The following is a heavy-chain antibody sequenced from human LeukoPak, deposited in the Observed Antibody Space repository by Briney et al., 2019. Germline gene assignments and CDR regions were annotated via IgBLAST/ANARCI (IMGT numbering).Heavy chain of an antibody. Sequence: SETLSLTCTVSGGSISSHYWSWFRQPPGKGLEWIGYIYYSGSTNYNPSLKSRVAISVDTSKNQFSLKLSSVTAADTAVYYCARSVSGHLYYYYYYMDVWGKGTTVTVSS. CDR2: IYYSGST. J-gene: IGHJ6*03. CDR3: ARSVSGHLYYYYYYMDV. CDR1: GGSISSHY. D-gene: IGHD6-19*01. V-gene: IGHV4-59*11.